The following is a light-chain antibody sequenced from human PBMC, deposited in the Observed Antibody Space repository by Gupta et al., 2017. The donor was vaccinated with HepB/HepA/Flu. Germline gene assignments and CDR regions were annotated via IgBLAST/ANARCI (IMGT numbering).Light chain of an antibody. V-gene: IGKV3-11*01. Sequence: EIVLTQSPATLSLSPGERATLSCRASQSVSSYLAWYQQKPGQAPRLPIYDASNRDNGIPARFSGSGSGTEFTLTISSLEPEDFAVYYCQQRSNWPFTFGGGTKVEIK. CDR3: QQRSNWPFT. CDR1: QSVSSY. CDR2: DAS. J-gene: IGKJ4*01.